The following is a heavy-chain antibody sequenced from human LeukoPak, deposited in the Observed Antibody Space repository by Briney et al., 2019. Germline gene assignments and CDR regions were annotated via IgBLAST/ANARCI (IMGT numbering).Heavy chain of an antibody. J-gene: IGHJ6*03. D-gene: IGHD3-10*01. V-gene: IGHV3-7*01. Sequence: PGGSLRLSCAASGFTFNNYWMTWVRQAPGKGLEWVGNINLDGSDKYYGDSVKGRFTISRDNAKNSLYLQMNSLRAEDTAVYYCAREGDHRSGSNYYYYYYMDVWGKGTTVTVSS. CDR1: GFTFNNYW. CDR2: INLDGSDK. CDR3: AREGDHRSGSNYYYYYYMDV.